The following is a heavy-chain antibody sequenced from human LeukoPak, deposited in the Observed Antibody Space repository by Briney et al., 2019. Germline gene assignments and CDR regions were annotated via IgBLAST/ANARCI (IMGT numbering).Heavy chain of an antibody. J-gene: IGHJ4*03. CDR1: GGSISSYY. CDR2: IYTSGST. Sequence: SETLSLTCTVSGGSISSYYWSWIRQPAGKGLEWIGRIYTSGSTNYNPSLKSRVTMSVDTSKNQFSLLLNSVTPEDTAIYYCAREPSNTARGYLDCSGQGTLVTVSS. V-gene: IGHV4-4*07. CDR3: AREPSNTARGYLDC.